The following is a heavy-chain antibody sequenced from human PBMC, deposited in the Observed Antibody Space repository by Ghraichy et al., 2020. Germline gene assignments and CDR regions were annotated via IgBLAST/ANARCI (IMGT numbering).Heavy chain of an antibody. Sequence: GGSLRLSCAASGFTFSSYAMSWVRQAPGKGLEWVSAISGSGGSTYYADSVKGRFTISRDNSKNTLYLQMNSLRAEDTAVYYCAKASGFHLWGAEFDPWGQGTLVTVSS. D-gene: IGHD2/OR15-2a*01. CDR3: AKASGFHLWGAEFDP. V-gene: IGHV3-23*01. CDR2: ISGSGGST. CDR1: GFTFSSYA. J-gene: IGHJ5*02.